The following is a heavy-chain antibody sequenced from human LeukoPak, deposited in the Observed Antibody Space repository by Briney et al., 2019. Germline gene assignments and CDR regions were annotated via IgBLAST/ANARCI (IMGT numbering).Heavy chain of an antibody. CDR2: IYYSGST. CDR1: GGSISSYY. CDR3: ARQSNSYYGMDV. Sequence: PSETLSLTCTVSGGSISSYYWSWIRQPPGKGLEWIGYIYYSGSTNYNPSLKSRVTISVDTSKNQFSLKLSSVTAADTAVYYCARQSNSYYGMDVWGQGTTVTVSS. V-gene: IGHV4-59*01. J-gene: IGHJ6*02.